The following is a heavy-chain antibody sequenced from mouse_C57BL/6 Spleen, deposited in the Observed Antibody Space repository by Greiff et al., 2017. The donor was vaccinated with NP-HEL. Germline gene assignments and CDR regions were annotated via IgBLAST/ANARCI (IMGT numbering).Heavy chain of an antibody. J-gene: IGHJ3*01. V-gene: IGHV1-81*01. CDR2: IYPRSGNT. D-gene: IGHD4-1*01. CDR1: GYTFTSYG. Sequence: VQLQQSGAELARPGASVKLSCKASGYTFTSYGISWVKQRTGQGLEWIGEIYPRSGNTYYNEKFKGKATLTADKSSSTAYLELRGLTSEDSAVYFCAREDWDETWFAYWGQGTLVTVSA. CDR3: AREDWDETWFAY.